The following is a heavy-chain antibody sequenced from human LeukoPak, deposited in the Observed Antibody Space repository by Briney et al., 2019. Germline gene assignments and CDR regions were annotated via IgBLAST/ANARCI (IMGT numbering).Heavy chain of an antibody. V-gene: IGHV4-30-2*01. D-gene: IGHD5-24*01. J-gene: IGHJ4*02. CDR1: GGSISSGGYY. CDR3: ARDGYSRKPFDY. CDR2: INHSGST. Sequence: SQTLSLTCAVSGGSISSGGYYWSWIRQPPGKGLEWIGEINHSGSTNYNPSLKSRVTISVDTSKNQFSLKLSSVTAADTVVYYCARDGYSRKPFDYWGQGTLVTVSS.